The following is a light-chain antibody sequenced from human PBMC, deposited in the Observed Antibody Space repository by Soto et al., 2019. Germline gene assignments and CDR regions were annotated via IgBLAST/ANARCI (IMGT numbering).Light chain of an antibody. CDR1: HSLNNY. V-gene: IGKV3-11*01. Sequence: EIVLTQSPATLSLSPGETATLSCRASHSLNNYLTWYQKKPGQPPRLLIYEASNRATGIPTRFRGSGSGTDFTLTISSLEPEDFAVYYCKQRGDSLTFGGGTKVDIK. CDR2: EAS. J-gene: IGKJ4*01. CDR3: KQRGDSLT.